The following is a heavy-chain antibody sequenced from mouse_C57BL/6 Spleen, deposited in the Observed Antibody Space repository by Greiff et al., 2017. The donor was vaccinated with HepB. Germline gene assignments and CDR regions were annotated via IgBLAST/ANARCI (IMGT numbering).Heavy chain of an antibody. V-gene: IGHV2-2*01. CDR3: ARTAYYGSFYAMDY. J-gene: IGHJ4*01. Sequence: VQGVESGPGLVQPSQSLSITCTVSGFSLTSYGVHWVRQSPGKGLEWLGVIWSGGSTDYNAAFISRLSISKDNSKSQVFFKMNSLQADDTAIYYCARTAYYGSFYAMDYWGQGTSVTVSS. CDR2: IWSGGST. D-gene: IGHD1-1*01. CDR1: GFSLTSYG.